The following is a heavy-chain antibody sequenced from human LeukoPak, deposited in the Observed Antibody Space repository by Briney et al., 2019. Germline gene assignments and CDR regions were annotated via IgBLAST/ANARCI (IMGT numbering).Heavy chain of an antibody. CDR3: ARDREDSSGYYSIRLFY. CDR1: GGTFSSYA. V-gene: IGHV1-69*13. J-gene: IGHJ4*02. CDR2: IIPIFGTA. D-gene: IGHD3-22*01. Sequence: ASVKVSCKASGGTFSSYAISWVRQAPGQGLEWMGGIIPIFGTANYAQKFQGRVTITADESTSTAYMELSSLRSEDTAVYYCARDREDSSGYYSIRLFYWGQGTLVTVSS.